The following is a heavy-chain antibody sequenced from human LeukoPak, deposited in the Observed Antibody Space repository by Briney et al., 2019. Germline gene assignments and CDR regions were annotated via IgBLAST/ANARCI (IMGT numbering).Heavy chain of an antibody. CDR2: IYSGGST. J-gene: IGHJ3*02. D-gene: IGHD3-22*01. Sequence: GGSLRLSCAASGFTVSSNYMSWVRQAPGKGLEWVSVIYSGGSTYYADSVKGRFTISRDNSKNTLYLQMNSLRAEDTAVYYCARDADVSSGYGYSAFDIWGQGTMVTVSS. V-gene: IGHV3-66*01. CDR3: ARDADVSSGYGYSAFDI. CDR1: GFTVSSNY.